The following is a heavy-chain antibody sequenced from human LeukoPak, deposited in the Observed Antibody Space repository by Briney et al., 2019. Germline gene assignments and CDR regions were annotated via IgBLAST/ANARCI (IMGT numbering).Heavy chain of an antibody. CDR2: IYYTGST. CDR3: ARDHGSSNWFYY. Sequence: PSETLSLTCTVSGGSISSNHYYWGWVRQPPGKELEWIVTIYYTGSTSYNPSLKSRVTISVDTSKSHFSLKLSSVTAADTAVYYCARDHGSSNWFYYWGQGTLVTVSS. CDR1: GGSISSNHYY. V-gene: IGHV4-39*07. D-gene: IGHD6-13*01. J-gene: IGHJ4*02.